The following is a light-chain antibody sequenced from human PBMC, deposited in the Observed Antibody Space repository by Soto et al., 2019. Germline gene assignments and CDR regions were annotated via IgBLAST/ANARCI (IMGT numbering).Light chain of an antibody. J-gene: IGKJ1*01. CDR3: QQYYSYPRT. V-gene: IGKV1-5*03. Sequence: DIQMPQGPSTLTASVGNRVTLPCRASQTIDSWLAWYQQRPGKPPNLLIYKASTLASGVPSRFSGSGSGTEFTLTICCLQSEDFATYYCQQYYSYPRTCGQGTKVDIK. CDR1: QTIDSW. CDR2: KAS.